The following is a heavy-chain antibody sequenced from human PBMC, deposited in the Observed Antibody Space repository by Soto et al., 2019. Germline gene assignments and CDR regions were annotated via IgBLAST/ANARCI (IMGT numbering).Heavy chain of an antibody. CDR3: ARDRPTGTDRESDY. CDR2: INPNSGDT. J-gene: IGHJ4*02. Sequence: ASVKVSCKASGYTFTGYYIHCVRQAPGQGLEWVGRINPNSGDTNYAQKFQGRVTMTRDTSISTVYMELSRLRSDDTAVYYCARDRPTGTDRESDYWGQGTLVTVSS. CDR1: GYTFTGYY. D-gene: IGHD1-1*01. V-gene: IGHV1-2*06.